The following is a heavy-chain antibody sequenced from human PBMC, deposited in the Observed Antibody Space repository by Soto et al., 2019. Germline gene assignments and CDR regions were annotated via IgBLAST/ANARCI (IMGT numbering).Heavy chain of an antibody. D-gene: IGHD6-13*01. CDR2: INAANGDT. J-gene: IGHJ5*02. Sequence: ASVKVSCKASGYTFTSYGIHWVRQAPGQRLEWMGWINAANGDTKYSPKFQGRVTITRDTSASTAYMELSNLGSEDTAVYYCVRRHVSATGIDWFDPWGQGTLVTVSS. V-gene: IGHV1-3*01. CDR1: GYTFTSYG. CDR3: VRRHVSATGIDWFDP.